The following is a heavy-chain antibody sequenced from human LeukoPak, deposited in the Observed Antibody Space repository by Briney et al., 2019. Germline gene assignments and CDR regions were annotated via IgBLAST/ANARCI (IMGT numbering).Heavy chain of an antibody. J-gene: IGHJ4*02. D-gene: IGHD3-22*01. CDR2: ISYDGSNK. V-gene: IGHV3-30*19. CDR3: ARGEDSSGYYYDY. Sequence: GGSLRLSCAASRFTFSTYGMHWVRQAPGKGLEWVAVISYDGSNKYYADSVKGRFTISRDNSKNTLYLQMNSLRAEDTAVYYCARGEDSSGYYYDYWGQGTLVTVSS. CDR1: RFTFSTYG.